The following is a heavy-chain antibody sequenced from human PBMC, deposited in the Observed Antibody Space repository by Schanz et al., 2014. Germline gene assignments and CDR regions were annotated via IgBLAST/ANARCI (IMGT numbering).Heavy chain of an antibody. J-gene: IGHJ4*02. V-gene: IGHV3-23*04. Sequence: EVHLVESGGGLVQPGGSLRLSCAASGITFSSHSFNWVRQAPGKGLEWVSAISGSGGSTYYADSVKGRFTISRDNSKNTLYLQMSSLTTEDTAVYYCAKVRYSSGWRGDYFDEWGQGTLVTVAS. CDR3: AKVRYSSGWRGDYFDE. CDR1: GITFSSHS. D-gene: IGHD6-25*01. CDR2: ISGSGGST.